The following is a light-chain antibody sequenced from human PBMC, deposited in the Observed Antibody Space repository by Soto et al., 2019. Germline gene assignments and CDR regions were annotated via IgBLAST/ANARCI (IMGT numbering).Light chain of an antibody. CDR1: SSDVGGYNY. V-gene: IGLV2-14*01. Sequence: QSALTQPAYVSGSPGQSITISCTGTSSDVGGYNYVSWYQQHPGKAPKLMIYDVSNRPSGVSNRFSGSKSGTSASLTISGLEAEDEADYYCSSYTRSSTYVFGPGTKLTVL. CDR2: DVS. J-gene: IGLJ1*01. CDR3: SSYTRSSTYV.